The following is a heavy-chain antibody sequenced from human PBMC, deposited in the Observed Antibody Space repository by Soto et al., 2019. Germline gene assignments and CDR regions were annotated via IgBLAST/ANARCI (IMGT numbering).Heavy chain of an antibody. D-gene: IGHD3-22*01. J-gene: IGHJ4*02. Sequence: GGSLRLSCTASGFTFGDYAMSWFRQAPGKGLEWVGFIRSKAYGGTTEYAASVKGRFTISRDDSKSIAYLQMNSLKTEDTAVYYCAVYDSSGYYYPFDYWGQGTLVTVSS. CDR1: GFTFGDYA. CDR3: AVYDSSGYYYPFDY. V-gene: IGHV3-49*03. CDR2: IRSKAYGGTT.